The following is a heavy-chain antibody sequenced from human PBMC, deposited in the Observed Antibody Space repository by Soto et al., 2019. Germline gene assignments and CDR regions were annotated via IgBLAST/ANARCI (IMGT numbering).Heavy chain of an antibody. CDR2: ISTYNGNT. J-gene: IGHJ6*02. CDR3: GRDLYQSVFYYGMDV. D-gene: IGHD2-2*01. Sequence: QVQLMQSGAEVKKPGASVKVSCKASGYTFTSYGISWVRQAPGQGLEWMGWISTYNGNTNYAQKLQGRVTMTTDTSTSTAYMELRSLRSDDTAVYYCGRDLYQSVFYYGMDVWGQGNTVTVSS. CDR1: GYTFTSYG. V-gene: IGHV1-18*01.